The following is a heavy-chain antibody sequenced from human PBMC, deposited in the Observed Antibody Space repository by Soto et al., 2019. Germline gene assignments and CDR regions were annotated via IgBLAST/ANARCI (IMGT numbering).Heavy chain of an antibody. CDR1: GGAFSGYY. V-gene: IGHV4-34*01. J-gene: IGHJ4*02. CDR2: INHSGST. D-gene: IGHD3-22*01. Sequence: TCAVSGGAFSGYYWSWIRQPPGKGLEWIGEINHSGSTNYNPSLKSRVTISVDTSKNQFSLRLNSVTAADTAVYYCARDVYDSRHNAYLDYWGQGMLVTVSS. CDR3: ARDVYDSRHNAYLDY.